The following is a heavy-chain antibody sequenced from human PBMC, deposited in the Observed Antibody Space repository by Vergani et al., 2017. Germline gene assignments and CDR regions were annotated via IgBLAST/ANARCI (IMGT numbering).Heavy chain of an antibody. CDR3: ARFPPSKSGYVTRYYYYGMDV. CDR2: ISAYNGNT. J-gene: IGHJ6*02. CDR1: GYTFTSYG. D-gene: IGHD3-3*01. Sequence: QVQLVQSGAEVKKPGASVKVSCKASGYTFTSYGISWVRQAPGQGLEWMGWISAYNGNTNYAQKLQGRVTMTTDTSTSTAYMELRSLRSEDTAVYYCARFPPSKSGYVTRYYYYGMDVWGQGTTVTVSS. V-gene: IGHV1-18*01.